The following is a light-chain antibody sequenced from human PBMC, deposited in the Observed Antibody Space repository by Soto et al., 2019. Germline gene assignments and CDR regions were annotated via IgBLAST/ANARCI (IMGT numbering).Light chain of an antibody. CDR1: SSDVGGYNY. J-gene: IGLJ1*01. Sequence: QSVLTQPRSVSGSPGQSVTISCTGTSSDVGGYNYVSWYQQHPGKAPQLIIYDVSKRPSGVPDRFSGSKSGNTASLTISGLQAEDEADYYCYSYAGSYTFYVFGTGTKLTVL. V-gene: IGLV2-11*01. CDR3: YSYAGSYTFYV. CDR2: DVS.